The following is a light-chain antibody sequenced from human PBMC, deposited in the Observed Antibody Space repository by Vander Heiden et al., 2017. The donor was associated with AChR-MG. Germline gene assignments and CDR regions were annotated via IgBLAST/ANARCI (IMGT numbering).Light chain of an antibody. CDR1: SSSIGSNT. Sequence: QSVLTQPPSASGTPGQRVIISCSGSSSSIGSNTVSWYQPLPGTAPKLRIYTDNQRPSGVPDRFSASKSGTSASLAISGLQSEDEADYYCAAWDDSLGGRVFGTGTEVTVL. CDR3: AAWDDSLGGRV. CDR2: TDN. V-gene: IGLV1-44*01. J-gene: IGLJ1*01.